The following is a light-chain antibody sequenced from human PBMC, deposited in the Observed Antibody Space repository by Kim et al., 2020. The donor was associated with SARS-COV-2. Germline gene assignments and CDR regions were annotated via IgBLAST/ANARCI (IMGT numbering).Light chain of an antibody. CDR2: DAS. Sequence: GDRVTITCRASQRISSWLAWYQQKPGKAPKLLTYDASSLKSGVPSRFSGGGSGTEFTLTITSLQPDDSATYYCQQYKSYWTFGQGTKV. V-gene: IGKV1-5*01. CDR3: QQYKSYWT. J-gene: IGKJ1*01. CDR1: QRISSW.